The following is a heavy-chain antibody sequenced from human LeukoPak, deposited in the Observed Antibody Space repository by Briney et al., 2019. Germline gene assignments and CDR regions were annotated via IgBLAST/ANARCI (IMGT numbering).Heavy chain of an antibody. J-gene: IGHJ4*02. D-gene: IGHD1-26*01. Sequence: GGSLRLSCAASGFTFNSYSMNWVRQAPGKGLEWVSYISSSSSTLYYADSVKGRFTISRDNAKNSLYLQMNSLRAEDTAVYYCAKDGPLVGPYYFDYWGQGTLVTVSS. V-gene: IGHV3-48*01. CDR3: AKDGPLVGPYYFDY. CDR2: ISSSSSTL. CDR1: GFTFNSYS.